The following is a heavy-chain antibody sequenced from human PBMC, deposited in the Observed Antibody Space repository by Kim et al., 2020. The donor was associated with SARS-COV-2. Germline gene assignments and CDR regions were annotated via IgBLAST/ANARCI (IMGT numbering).Heavy chain of an antibody. D-gene: IGHD5-12*01. V-gene: IGHV4-59*01. CDR3: ATTDIVATGDAFDI. J-gene: IGHJ3*02. Sequence: PTLTSLVTISVDTSKNQFSLKLSSVTAADTAVYYCATTDIVATGDAFDIWGQGTMVTVSS.